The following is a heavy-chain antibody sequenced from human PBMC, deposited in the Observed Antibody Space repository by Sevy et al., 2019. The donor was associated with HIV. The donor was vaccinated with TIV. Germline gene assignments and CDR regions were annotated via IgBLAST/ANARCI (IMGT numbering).Heavy chain of an antibody. V-gene: IGHV3-15*01. CDR1: GITFSNTG. CDR3: TTQWF. Sequence: GGSLRLSCAGSGITFSNTGMSWVRQAPGKGLEWIGRTKSKTDGGTTDHAAPVKGRFSISRDDSKNTLYLQMNSLKTEDTAVYYCTTQWFWGQGTLVTVSS. J-gene: IGHJ4*02. D-gene: IGHD3-22*01. CDR2: TKSKTDGGTT.